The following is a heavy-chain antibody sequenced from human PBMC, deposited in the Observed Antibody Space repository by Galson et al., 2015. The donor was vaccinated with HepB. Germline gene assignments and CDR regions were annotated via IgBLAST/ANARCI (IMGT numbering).Heavy chain of an antibody. CDR3: ARHPTLRFLDQTGAFDI. CDR1: GYSFTSYW. V-gene: IGHV5-51*01. CDR2: IYPGDSDT. D-gene: IGHD3-3*01. Sequence: QSGAEVKKPGESLKISCKGSGYSFTSYWIGWVRQMPGKGLEWMGIIYPGDSDTRYSPSFQGQVTISADKSISTAYLQWSSLKASDTAMYYCARHPTLRFLDQTGAFDIWGQGTMVTVSS. J-gene: IGHJ3*02.